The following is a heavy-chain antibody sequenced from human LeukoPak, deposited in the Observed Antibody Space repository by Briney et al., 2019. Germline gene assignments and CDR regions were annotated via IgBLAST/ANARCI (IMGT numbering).Heavy chain of an antibody. D-gene: IGHD2-15*01. CDR1: GYTFTGYY. V-gene: IGHV1-2*02. CDR3: ARWSPEELCSGGSCYSALFRYYYYYMDV. J-gene: IGHJ6*03. CDR2: SNPNSGGT. Sequence: GASVKVSCKASGYTFTGYYMHWVRQAPGQEGEWMGWSNPNSGGTNYEQTFQGRVTMTRDTSMSTAYMELSTLSSDDPSVYYCARWSPEELCSGGSCYSALFRYYYYYMDVWGKGTTVTVSS.